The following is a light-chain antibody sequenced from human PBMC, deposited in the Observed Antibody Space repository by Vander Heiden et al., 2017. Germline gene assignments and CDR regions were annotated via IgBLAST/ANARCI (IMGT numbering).Light chain of an antibody. CDR2: AAS. CDR3: QQYYSYPRT. CDR1: QGISSY. J-gene: IGKJ1*01. Sequence: TITCRASQGISSYLAWYQQKPGKAPKLLIYAASTLQSGVPSRFSGSGSGTDFTLTISCLQSEDFATYYCQQYYSYPRTFGQGTKAEIK. V-gene: IGKV1-8*01.